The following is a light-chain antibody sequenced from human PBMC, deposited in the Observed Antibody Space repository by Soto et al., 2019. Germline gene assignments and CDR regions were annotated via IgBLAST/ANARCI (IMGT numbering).Light chain of an antibody. CDR1: QGISTA. J-gene: IGKJ1*01. V-gene: IGKV1D-13*01. CDR2: DAS. CDR3: QQFSHYPRT. Sequence: AIQLTQSPSSLSASVGDRVTITCRASQGISTALAWYQQKPGQTPKLLLYDASSLEGGVPTRFSGRGSGTDFALSITNLQPEDFATYYCQQFSHYPRTFGQGTKVDIK.